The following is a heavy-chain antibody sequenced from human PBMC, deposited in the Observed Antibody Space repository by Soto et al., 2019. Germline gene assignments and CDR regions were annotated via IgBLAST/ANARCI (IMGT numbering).Heavy chain of an antibody. J-gene: IGHJ3*02. Sequence: QVQLVESGGGVVQPGRSLRLSCAAFGFTFDDYSMHWVRQAPGKGLEWVALISYEGSNKYYADSVKGRFNISRDNAKNTLCLEVNSLRTEDTAVYYCARPNIQSAWHDGFDIWGQGTMVTVSS. CDR3: ARPNIQSAWHDGFDI. CDR2: ISYEGSNK. V-gene: IGHV3-30-3*01. CDR1: GFTFDDYS.